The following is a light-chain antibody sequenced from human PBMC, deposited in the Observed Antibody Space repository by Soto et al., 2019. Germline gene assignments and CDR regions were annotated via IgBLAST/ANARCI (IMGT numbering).Light chain of an antibody. CDR1: QSVRSNH. CDR3: QQLGT. CDR2: GAS. Sequence: IVLTQSPGTLSLSPGESATLSCRASQSVRSNHLAWYQQKPGQAPRLLIYGASNRATGIPDRFSGSGSGTDFTLTISRLEPEDFAVYYCQQLGTFGQGTKVEIK. V-gene: IGKV3-20*01. J-gene: IGKJ1*01.